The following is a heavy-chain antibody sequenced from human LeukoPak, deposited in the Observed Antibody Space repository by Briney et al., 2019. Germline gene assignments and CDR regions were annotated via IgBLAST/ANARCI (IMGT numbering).Heavy chain of an antibody. V-gene: IGHV1-58*01. CDR2: IVVGSGNT. CDR1: GFTFTSSA. D-gene: IGHD2-21*02. CDR3: AAGDLAYCGGDCYPPYYYGMYV. J-gene: IGHJ6*02. Sequence: GAPVKVSCKASGFTFTSSAVQWVRQARGQRLEWIGWIVVGSGNTNYAQKFQERVTITRDMSTSTAYMELSSLRSEDTAVYYCAAGDLAYCGGDCYPPYYYGMYVWGQGTTVTVSS.